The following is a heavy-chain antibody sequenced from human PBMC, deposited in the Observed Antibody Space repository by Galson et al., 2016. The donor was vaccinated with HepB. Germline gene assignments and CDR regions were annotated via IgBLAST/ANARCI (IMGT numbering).Heavy chain of an antibody. CDR1: GYTFTNYG. J-gene: IGHJ4*02. V-gene: IGHV1-18*01. CDR3: ARWDGGCGGYCYIYDY. D-gene: IGHD2-21*02. CDR2: ISAYNGET. Sequence: SVKVSCKASGYTFTNYGIGWARQAPGQGLEWMGWISAYNGETDSAQKFQGRITMTTDASTGTAYMELRTLRSDDTAVYYCARWDGGCGGYCYIYDYWGQGTLVTVSS.